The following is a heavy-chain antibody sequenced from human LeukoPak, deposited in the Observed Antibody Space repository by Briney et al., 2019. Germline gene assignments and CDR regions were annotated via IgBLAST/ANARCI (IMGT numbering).Heavy chain of an antibody. CDR1: GGPISSSSYY. CDR3: ARTYGGYYYGMDV. D-gene: IGHD3-10*01. V-gene: IGHV4-39*01. Sequence: PSETLSLTCTASGGPISSSSYYWGWIRQPPGKGLEWISNIYYSGISYYNPSLKSRVTISVDTSKNQFSLNLSSVTAADTAVYYCARTYGGYYYGMDVWGQGTTVTVSS. CDR2: IYYSGIS. J-gene: IGHJ6*02.